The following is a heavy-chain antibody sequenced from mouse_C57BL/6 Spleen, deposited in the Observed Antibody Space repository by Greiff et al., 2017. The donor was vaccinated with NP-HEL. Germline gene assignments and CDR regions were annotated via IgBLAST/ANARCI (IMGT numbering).Heavy chain of an antibody. CDR1: GYTFTSYW. CDR2: IGPSDSET. D-gene: IGHD1-1*01. J-gene: IGHJ4*01. CDR3: ARYYYGSSYEAMDY. V-gene: IGHV1-52*01. Sequence: QVQLQQPGAELVRPGSSVKLSCKASGYTFTSYWMHWVKQRPIQGLEWIGNIGPSDSETHYNQKFKDKATLTVDKSSSTAYMQLSSLTSEDSAVYYCARYYYGSSYEAMDYWGQGTSVTVSS.